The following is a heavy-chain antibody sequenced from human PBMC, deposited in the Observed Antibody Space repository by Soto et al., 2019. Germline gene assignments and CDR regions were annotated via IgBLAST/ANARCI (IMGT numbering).Heavy chain of an antibody. CDR2: IWYDGSNK. J-gene: IGHJ2*01. Sequence: QVQLVESGGGVVQPGRSLRLSCAASGFTFSNYGMHWVRQAPGKGLEWVAVIWYDGSNKYYADSVKGRFTISRDNSKNTLDLQMNSLRAEDTAVFYCVRDIASAYFDRLGRGTLVTVSS. CDR1: GFTFSNYG. V-gene: IGHV3-33*01. CDR3: VRDIASAYFDR. D-gene: IGHD2-2*01.